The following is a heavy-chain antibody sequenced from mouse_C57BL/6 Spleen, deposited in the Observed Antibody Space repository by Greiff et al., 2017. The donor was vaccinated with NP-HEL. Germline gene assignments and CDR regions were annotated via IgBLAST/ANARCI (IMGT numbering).Heavy chain of an antibody. CDR2: IDPENGDT. Sequence: EVQLQQSGAELVRPGASVKLSCTASGFNIKDDYMHWVKQRPEQGLEWIGWIDPENGDTEYASKFQGKATITADTSSNTADLQLSSLTSEDTAVYYCTPYYYGSYWGQGTTLTVSS. CDR1: GFNIKDDY. V-gene: IGHV14-4*01. CDR3: TPYYYGSY. D-gene: IGHD1-1*01. J-gene: IGHJ2*01.